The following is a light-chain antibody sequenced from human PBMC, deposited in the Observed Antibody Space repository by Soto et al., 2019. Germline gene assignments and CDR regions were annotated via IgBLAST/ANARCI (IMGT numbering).Light chain of an antibody. CDR3: HQRSSWPRGS. V-gene: IGKV3-11*01. CDR1: QALNTR. Sequence: EIVLTQSPATLSAFPGDRVTLPCRASQALNTRLAWYQHKPGQAPRLLIYLTSNRAAGVPARFSAWGSETDFTLTIRDVETEDFAVYHCHQRSSWPRGSLGQGTKVDIK. J-gene: IGKJ1*01. CDR2: LTS.